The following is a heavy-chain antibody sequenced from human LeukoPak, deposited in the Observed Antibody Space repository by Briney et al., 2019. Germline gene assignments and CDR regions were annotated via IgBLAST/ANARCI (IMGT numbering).Heavy chain of an antibody. D-gene: IGHD3-16*02. J-gene: IGHJ5*02. V-gene: IGHV4-59*01. CDR1: GGSISSYY. CDR2: IYYSGST. Sequence: SETLSLTCTVSGGSISSYYWSWIRQPPGKGLEWIGYIYYSGSTNYNPSLKSRVTISVDTSKNQFSLKLSSVTAADTAVYYCARDQREHYDYVWGSYRHNWFDPWGQGTLVTVSS. CDR3: ARDQREHYDYVWGSYRHNWFDP.